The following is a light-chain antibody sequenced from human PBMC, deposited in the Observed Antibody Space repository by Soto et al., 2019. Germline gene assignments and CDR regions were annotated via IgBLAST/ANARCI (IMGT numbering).Light chain of an antibody. CDR3: QSYDSSLSGHVV. CDR1: SSNIGAGYD. V-gene: IGLV1-40*01. CDR2: GNS. Sequence: QSVLTQPTSVSGAPGQRVTISCTGSSSNIGAGYDVHWYQQLPGTAPKLLIDGNSNRPSGVPDRFSGSKSGTSASLAITGLQAEDEADYYCQSYDSSLSGHVVFGGGTKLTVL. J-gene: IGLJ2*01.